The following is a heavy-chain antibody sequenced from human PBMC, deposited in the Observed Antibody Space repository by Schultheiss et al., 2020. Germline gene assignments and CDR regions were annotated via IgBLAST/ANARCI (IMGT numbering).Heavy chain of an antibody. J-gene: IGHJ3*02. Sequence: SETLSLTCTVAGGSISTPYWSWIRQSAGKGLEWIGYIYYSGSTNYNPSLKSRVTISVDTSKNQFSLKLSSVTAADTAVYYCARAPYTTVTTAFDIWGQGTMVTVSS. CDR3: ARAPYTTVTTAFDI. V-gene: IGHV4-59*11. CDR2: IYYSGST. CDR1: GGSISTPY. D-gene: IGHD4-17*01.